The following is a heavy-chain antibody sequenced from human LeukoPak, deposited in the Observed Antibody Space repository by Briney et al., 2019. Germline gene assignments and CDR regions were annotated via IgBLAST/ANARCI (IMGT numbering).Heavy chain of an antibody. Sequence: ASVKVSCKASGYTFTSYYMHWVRQAPGQGLGWMGIINPSGGSTNYAQNFQGRVTMTRDTSTSTVYLELSSLRSDDTAVYYCARHLTSGDYWGQGTLVTVSS. D-gene: IGHD6-25*01. J-gene: IGHJ4*02. CDR2: INPSGGST. CDR1: GYTFTSYY. CDR3: ARHLTSGDY. V-gene: IGHV1-46*01.